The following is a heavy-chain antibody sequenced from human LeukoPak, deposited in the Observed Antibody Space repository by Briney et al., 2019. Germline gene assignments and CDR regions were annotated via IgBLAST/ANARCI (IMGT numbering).Heavy chain of an antibody. CDR1: GYSMSSGYY. CDR2: MYHTGST. D-gene: IGHD3-3*01. Sequence: SETLSLTCTVSGYSMSSGYYWGWIRQPPERGLEWIGSMYHTGSTYYNPSLKSRVTISVDTSKNQFYLKLTSVTAADTAVYYCARERTLESGEDDFWSGYSNNWFDPWGQGTLVTVSS. J-gene: IGHJ5*02. CDR3: ARERTLESGEDDFWSGYSNNWFDP. V-gene: IGHV4-38-2*02.